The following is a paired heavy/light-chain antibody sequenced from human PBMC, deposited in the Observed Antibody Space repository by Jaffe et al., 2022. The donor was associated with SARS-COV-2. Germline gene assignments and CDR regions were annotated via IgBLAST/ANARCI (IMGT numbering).Heavy chain of an antibody. D-gene: IGHD3-16*01. Sequence: EVQLVESGGDLVKPGGSLRLSCAASGFTFSNAWMTWVRQAPGKGLEWVGRIKSETNGGTTDYAAPVKGRFTISRDDSKNTLYLQMDSLKSEDTAVYYCSTGGGVTRRGANWGQGTLVTVSS. J-gene: IGHJ4*02. CDR2: IKSETNGGTT. CDR1: GFTFSNAW. CDR3: STGGGVTRRGAN. V-gene: IGHV3-15*01.
Light chain of an antibody. V-gene: IGKV1-39*01. CDR3: QQSFTTPPFT. J-gene: IGKJ3*01. CDR2: AAS. CDR1: RSISIY. Sequence: DIQMTQSPSSLSASVGDRVTITCRASRSISIYLNWYQQKPGKAPNLLIYAASNLQSGVPSRFSGSGSGTDFTLTISSLQPEDFATYYCQQSFTTPPFTFGPGTKVDI.